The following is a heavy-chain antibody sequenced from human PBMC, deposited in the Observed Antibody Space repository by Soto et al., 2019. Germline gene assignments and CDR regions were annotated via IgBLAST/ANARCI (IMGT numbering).Heavy chain of an antibody. Sequence: QLQLQESGSGLVKPSQTLSLTCAGSGGSISSGGYSGSWIRQPPGKGLEWIGYIYHSGSTYYNPSRKSRVTISVDRSKNQFSLKLSSVTAADTAVYYCARARGPKNGAFDIWGQGTMVTVSS. V-gene: IGHV4-30-2*01. D-gene: IGHD1-1*01. CDR2: IYHSGST. J-gene: IGHJ3*02. CDR1: GGSISSGGYS. CDR3: ARARGPKNGAFDI.